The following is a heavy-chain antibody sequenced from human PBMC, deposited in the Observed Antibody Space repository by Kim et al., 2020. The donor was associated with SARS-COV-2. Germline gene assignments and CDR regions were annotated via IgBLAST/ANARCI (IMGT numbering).Heavy chain of an antibody. CDR3: ARYSAAGLSDY. CDR2: T. D-gene: IGHD6-13*01. J-gene: IGHJ4*02. Sequence: TSCNPPLKGRGTISVTTSKNQFSLKLSSVTAADTAVYYCARYSAAGLSDYWGQGTLVTVSS. V-gene: IGHV4-39*01.